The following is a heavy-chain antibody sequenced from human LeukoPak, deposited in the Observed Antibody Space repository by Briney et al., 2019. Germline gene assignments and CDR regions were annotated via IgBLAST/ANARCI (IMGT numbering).Heavy chain of an antibody. D-gene: IGHD6-13*01. CDR1: GGTFSSYA. CDR2: IIPIFGTA. V-gene: IGHV1-69*13. Sequence: SVKVSCKASGGTFSSYAISWVRQAPGQGLEWMGGIIPIFGTANYAQKFQGRVTITADESTSTAYMELSSLRSEDTAVYYCARLAAAGTGFPYYFDYWGQGTLVTVSS. J-gene: IGHJ4*02. CDR3: ARLAAAGTGFPYYFDY.